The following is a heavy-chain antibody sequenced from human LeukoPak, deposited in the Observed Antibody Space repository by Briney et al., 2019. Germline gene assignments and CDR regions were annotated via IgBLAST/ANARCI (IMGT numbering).Heavy chain of an antibody. V-gene: IGHV3-7*01. D-gene: IGHD3-10*01. CDR1: GFTFSNYW. J-gene: IGHJ4*02. CDR2: IKQDGSEK. Sequence: PGGSLRPSCAGSGFTFSNYWMTWVRQAPGKGLEWVANIKQDGSEKYYADSVKGRFTISRDNAKNSLYLQMNNLRVEDTAVYYCASDPRGSLDYWGQGTLVTVSS. CDR3: ASDPRGSLDY.